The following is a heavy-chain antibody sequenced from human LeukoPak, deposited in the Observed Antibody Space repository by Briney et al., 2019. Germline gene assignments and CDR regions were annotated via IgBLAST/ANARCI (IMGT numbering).Heavy chain of an antibody. CDR3: ARGLGSSADYHNY. CDR2: MNPNSVNT. V-gene: IGHV1-8*01. J-gene: IGHJ4*02. CDR1: GYTFTNFD. Sequence: ASVKVSCKASGYTFTNFDINWVRQAPGQGLEWMGWMNPNSVNTGYAQKFQGRVTMTRNTPITTAYMELSGLRSEDTAVYYCARGLGSSADYHNYWGQGTLVTVSP. D-gene: IGHD3-16*01.